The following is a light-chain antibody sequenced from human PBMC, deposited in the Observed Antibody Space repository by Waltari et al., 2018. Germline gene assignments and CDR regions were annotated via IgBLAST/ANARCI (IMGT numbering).Light chain of an antibody. CDR1: QGISNY. V-gene: IGKV1-16*01. CDR2: AAS. Sequence: DIQMTQSPSSLSARVGYRVTIPWRVIQGISNYLAWFQQKPGKAPKSLIYAASSLQSGVPARCSGSGSGTDFTLTISSLQPEDVATYYCQQYNSYPFTFGQGTQLEIK. CDR3: QQYNSYPFT. J-gene: IGKJ5*01.